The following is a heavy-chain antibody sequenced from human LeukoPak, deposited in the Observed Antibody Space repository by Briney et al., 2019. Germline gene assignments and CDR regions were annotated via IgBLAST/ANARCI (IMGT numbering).Heavy chain of an antibody. V-gene: IGHV4-39*07. Sequence: SETLSLTCTVSGGSINSRSYYWGWIRQPPGKGLEWIGNIYHSGSTKYNPSLKSRVTISLDTSKNQFSLQLNSVTPEDTAVYYCASQRDGYNWGPFDYWGQGTLVTVSS. CDR1: GGSINSRSYY. CDR2: IYHSGST. J-gene: IGHJ4*02. CDR3: ASQRDGYNWGPFDY. D-gene: IGHD5-24*01.